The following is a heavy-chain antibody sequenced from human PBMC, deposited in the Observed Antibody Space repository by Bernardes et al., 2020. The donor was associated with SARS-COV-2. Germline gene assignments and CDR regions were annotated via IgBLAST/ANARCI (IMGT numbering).Heavy chain of an antibody. CDR1: GGSISSGDYY. Sequence: SYTLPRTCTVSGGSISSGDYYWSWIRQHPGKGLEWIGYIYYSGTTYYNPSLRSRVTISVDTSKNQFSLKLSSVTAADTALYYCARDRLAVGAGGMDVWGQGTTVTVSS. CDR2: IYYSGTT. V-gene: IGHV4-31*03. D-gene: IGHD3-3*02. CDR3: ARDRLAVGAGGMDV. J-gene: IGHJ6*02.